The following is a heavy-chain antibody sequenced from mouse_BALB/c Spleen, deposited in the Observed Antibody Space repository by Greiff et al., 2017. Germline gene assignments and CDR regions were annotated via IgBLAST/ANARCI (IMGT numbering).Heavy chain of an antibody. CDR2: INPSNGRT. V-gene: IGHV1S81*02. CDR1: GYTFTSYW. Sequence: QVQLQQSGAELVKPGASVKLSCKASGYTFTSYWMHWVKQRPGQGLEWIGEINPSNGRTNYNEKFKSKATLTVDKSSSTAYMQLSSLTSEDSAVYYCARSIYYGYEGGPYYFDDWGQGTTLTVSS. J-gene: IGHJ2*01. D-gene: IGHD2-2*01. CDR3: ARSIYYGYEGGPYYFDD.